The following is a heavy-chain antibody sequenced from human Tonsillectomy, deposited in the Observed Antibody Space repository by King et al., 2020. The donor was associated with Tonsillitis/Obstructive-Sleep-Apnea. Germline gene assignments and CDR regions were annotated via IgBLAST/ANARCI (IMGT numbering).Heavy chain of an antibody. CDR3: ASGSVDTYVDV. D-gene: IGHD3-10*01. CDR2: ITPFNGNT. V-gene: IGHV1-45*02. Sequence: QLVQSGAEVKKTGSSVKVSCKASGYTFTYRYLHWVRQPPGQALEWMGWITPFNGNTNYAQKFQDRVTITRDRSMSTAYMELSSLRSEDTAMYYCASGSVDTYVDVWGQGTTVTVSS. J-gene: IGHJ6*02. CDR1: GYTFTYRY.